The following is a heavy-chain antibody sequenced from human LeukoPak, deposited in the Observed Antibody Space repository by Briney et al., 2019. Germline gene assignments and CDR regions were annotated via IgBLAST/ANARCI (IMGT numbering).Heavy chain of an antibody. D-gene: IGHD6-19*01. V-gene: IGHV3-74*01. J-gene: IGHJ4*02. CDR3: ATKQWLAPPPDS. CDR2: INTDGTVT. Sequence: GGSLRLSCAASGFTFSKYLMLWVRQAPGKGLESVSRINTDGTVTTYADSVKGRFTVPRDNADNTMFLQMNSVRDEDTAVYYCATKQWLAPPPDSWGQGTPVTVSS. CDR1: GFTFSKYL.